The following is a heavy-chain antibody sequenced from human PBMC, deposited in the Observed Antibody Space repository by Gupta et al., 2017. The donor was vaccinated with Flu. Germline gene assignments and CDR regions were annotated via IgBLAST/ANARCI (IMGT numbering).Heavy chain of an antibody. CDR1: RGTSYY. CDR2: IYDTGAT. J-gene: IGHJ5*02. D-gene: IGHD6-25*01. V-gene: IGHV4-39*01. CDR3: TRRRSSGLNWCDP. Sequence: RGTSYYWVWIRQPPGKGLEWVGSIYDTGATYYNPSLTGRASRSLDKSRNQFSLNLNSATAADTAVYYCTRRRSSGLNWCDPWGQGTRVTVSA.